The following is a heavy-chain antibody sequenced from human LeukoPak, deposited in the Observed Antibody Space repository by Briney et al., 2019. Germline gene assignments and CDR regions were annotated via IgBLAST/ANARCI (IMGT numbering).Heavy chain of an antibody. CDR1: GGSISSSSYY. CDR3: ARQRGTTVLDY. J-gene: IGHJ4*02. D-gene: IGHD4-17*01. CDR2: IYYSGST. V-gene: IGHV4-39*01. Sequence: SETLSLTCTVSGGSISSSSYYWGWIRQPPGKGLEWIGSIYYSGSTYYNPSLKSRVTISVDTSKNQFSLKLSSVTAADTAVYYCARQRGTTVLDYWGQGTLVTVSS.